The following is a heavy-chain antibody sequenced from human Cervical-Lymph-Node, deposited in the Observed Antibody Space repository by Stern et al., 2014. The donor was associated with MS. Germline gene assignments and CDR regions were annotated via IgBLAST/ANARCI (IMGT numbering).Heavy chain of an antibody. Sequence: VQLVESGAEVKKPGASVRVSCKASGYTFTAYYRHWVRQAPGQGLEWMGRINPNGGATYYPQKFQGRITMTRDTSISTVYMDLSRLTSDDTAIYYCAKEGRPRPGLGVDWGQGTLVTVSS. CDR3: AKEGRPRPGLGVD. D-gene: IGHD2-8*01. V-gene: IGHV1-2*06. J-gene: IGHJ4*02. CDR1: GYTFTAYY. CDR2: INPNGGAT.